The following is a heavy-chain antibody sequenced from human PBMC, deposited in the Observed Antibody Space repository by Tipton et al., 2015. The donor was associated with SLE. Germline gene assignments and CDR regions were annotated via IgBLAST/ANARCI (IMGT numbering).Heavy chain of an antibody. J-gene: IGHJ6*03. Sequence: TLSLTCTVSGVSVSDHYWTWIRQPPGKGLEWLSYVFYSDPSNFNRAHYNPSLLGRVTISVDTSKNQFSLKLSSVTAADTAVYYCARGLNYYDSSGYYPFYYMDVWGKGTTVTVSS. CDR2: VFYSDPSNFNRA. V-gene: IGHV4-59*02. CDR3: ARGLNYYDSSGYYPFYYMDV. CDR1: GVSVSDHY. D-gene: IGHD3-22*01.